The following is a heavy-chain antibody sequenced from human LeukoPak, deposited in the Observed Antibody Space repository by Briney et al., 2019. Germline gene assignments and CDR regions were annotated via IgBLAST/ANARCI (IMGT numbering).Heavy chain of an antibody. CDR1: GDSVSSNSAA. CDR3: ARDPVFTFGSGWRLYYYYGMDA. CDR2: TYYRSKWYN. V-gene: IGHV6-1*01. J-gene: IGHJ6*02. Sequence: SQTLSLTCAISGDSVSSNSAAWNWIRQSPSRGLEWLGRTYYRSKWYNDYAVSVKSRITINPDTSKNQFSLQLNSVTPEDTAVYYCARDPVFTFGSGWRLYYYYGMDAWGQGTTVTVSS. D-gene: IGHD6-19*01.